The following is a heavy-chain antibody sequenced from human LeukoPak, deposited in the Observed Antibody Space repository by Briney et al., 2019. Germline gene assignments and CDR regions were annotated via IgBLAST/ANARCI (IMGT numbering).Heavy chain of an antibody. CDR2: IRSKANSYAT. CDR3: TRSNIAVAGTTAPNAFDI. J-gene: IGHJ3*02. Sequence: PGGSLRLSCAASGFSFSSYAMSWVRQAPGKGLEWVGRIRSKANSYATAYAASVKGRFTISRDDSKNTAYLQMNSLKTEDTAVYYCTRSNIAVAGTTAPNAFDIWGQGTMVTVSS. V-gene: IGHV3-73*01. D-gene: IGHD6-19*01. CDR1: GFSFSSYA.